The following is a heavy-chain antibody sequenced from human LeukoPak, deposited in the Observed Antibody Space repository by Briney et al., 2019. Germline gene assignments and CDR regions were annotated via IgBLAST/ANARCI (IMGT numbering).Heavy chain of an antibody. Sequence: ASVKVSCKASGYTFTGYYMHWVRQAPGQGLEWMGWINPNSGGTNYAQKFQGRVTMTRDTSISTAYMELSRLRSDDTAVYYCARTREGVWGSYSPWGQGTLVTVSS. V-gene: IGHV1-2*02. CDR1: GYTFTGYY. CDR3: ARTREGVWGSYSP. D-gene: IGHD3-16*01. J-gene: IGHJ4*02. CDR2: INPNSGGT.